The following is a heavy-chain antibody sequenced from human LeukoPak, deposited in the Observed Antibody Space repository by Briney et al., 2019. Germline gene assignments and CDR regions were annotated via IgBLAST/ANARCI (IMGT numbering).Heavy chain of an antibody. Sequence: SETLSLTCTVSGASISSTTYCWSWVRQSPGKGLEWIGCMYNSGSTYYTSSLKGRVTISLDTPKNQFSLRLNSVTASDTAVYYCVRAGLGGNSKFDSWGQGTLVTVSS. J-gene: IGHJ4*02. D-gene: IGHD4-23*01. CDR1: GASISSTTYC. V-gene: IGHV4-39*01. CDR3: VRAGLGGNSKFDS. CDR2: MYNSGST.